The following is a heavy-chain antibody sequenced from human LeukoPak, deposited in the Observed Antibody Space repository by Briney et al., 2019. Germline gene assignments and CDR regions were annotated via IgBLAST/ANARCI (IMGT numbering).Heavy chain of an antibody. CDR2: ISSSGST. V-gene: IGHV4-61*02. CDR1: GDSISSGDYY. CDR3: AAGAGTMGDAFDI. D-gene: IGHD6-19*01. J-gene: IGHJ3*02. Sequence: PSETLSLTCTVSGDSISSGDYYWSWIRQPAGKGLEWIGRISSSGSTNYNPSLKSRVTISVDTSKNQFSLKLSSVTAADTAVYYCAAGAGTMGDAFDIWGQGTMVTVSS.